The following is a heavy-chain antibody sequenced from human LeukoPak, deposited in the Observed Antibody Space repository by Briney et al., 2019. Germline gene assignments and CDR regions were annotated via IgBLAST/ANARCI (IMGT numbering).Heavy chain of an antibody. Sequence: ASVKVSCKASGYTFTSYDINWVRQATGQGLEWMGWMNPNSGNTGYAQKFQGGVTMTRNTSISTAYMELSSLRSEDTAVYYCASWSVGSSWFPFDYWGQGTLVTVSS. J-gene: IGHJ4*02. CDR1: GYTFTSYD. D-gene: IGHD6-13*01. CDR2: MNPNSGNT. CDR3: ASWSVGSSWFPFDY. V-gene: IGHV1-8*01.